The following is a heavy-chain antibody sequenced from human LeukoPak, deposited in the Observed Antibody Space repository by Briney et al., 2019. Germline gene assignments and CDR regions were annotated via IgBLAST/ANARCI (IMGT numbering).Heavy chain of an antibody. CDR2: IRGDSTET. CDR1: GFTFTDFY. J-gene: IGHJ4*02. CDR3: ARGHFGVVLDY. D-gene: IGHD3-3*01. V-gene: IGHV3-21*01. Sequence: PGGSLRLSCAASGFTFTDFYMNWVRQAPGKGLEWVASIRGDSTETRHAGSVMGRFTISRDNAKKSLYLQMNSLRAEDTAVYYCARGHFGVVLDYWGQGTLVTVSS.